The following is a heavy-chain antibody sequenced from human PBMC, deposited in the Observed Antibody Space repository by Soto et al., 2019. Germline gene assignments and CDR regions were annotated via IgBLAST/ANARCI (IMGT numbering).Heavy chain of an antibody. V-gene: IGHV4-34*01. CDR3: ARAKWYYYGSGSYGFGYYMDV. D-gene: IGHD3-10*01. Sequence: SETLSLTCAVYGGSFSGYYWSWIRQPPGKGLEWIGEINHSGSTNYNPSLKSRVTISVDTSKNQFSLKLSSVTAADTAVYYCARAKWYYYGSGSYGFGYYMDVWGKGTTVTVSS. CDR1: GGSFSGYY. CDR2: INHSGST. J-gene: IGHJ6*03.